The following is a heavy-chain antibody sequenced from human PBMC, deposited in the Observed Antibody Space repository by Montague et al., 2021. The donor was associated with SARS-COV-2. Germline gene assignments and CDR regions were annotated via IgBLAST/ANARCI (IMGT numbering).Heavy chain of an antibody. Sequence: SETLSLTCTVSGVAISYGDWSWIRQPPGKGLEWIVTIFENGDTDHNPSLKSRVTASEDTSQNQFSLRLSSVAAVDTALYYCARYYERSWDVWGQGTTVTVSS. V-gene: IGHV4-4*09. CDR2: IFENGDT. CDR3: ARYYERSWDV. D-gene: IGHD3-16*01. J-gene: IGHJ6*02. CDR1: GVAISYGD.